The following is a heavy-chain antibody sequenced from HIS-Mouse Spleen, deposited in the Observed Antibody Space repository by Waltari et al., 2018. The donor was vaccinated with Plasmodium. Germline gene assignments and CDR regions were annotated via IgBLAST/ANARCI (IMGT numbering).Heavy chain of an antibody. CDR2: IYYSGST. CDR1: GRSISSSSYY. Sequence: QLPLQASGPALVKPSETPSLTCTVSGRSISSSSYYWGWHRQPPGKGLEWIGGIYYSGSTYYNPSLKSRVTISVDTSKNQFSLKLSSVTAADTAVYYCARRGGSYYYFDYWGQGTLVTVSS. V-gene: IGHV4-39*01. D-gene: IGHD1-26*01. CDR3: ARRGGSYYYFDY. J-gene: IGHJ4*02.